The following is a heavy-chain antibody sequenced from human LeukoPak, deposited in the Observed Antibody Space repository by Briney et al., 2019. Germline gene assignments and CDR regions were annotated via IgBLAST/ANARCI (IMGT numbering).Heavy chain of an antibody. D-gene: IGHD6-13*01. CDR3: ARTQIAAAVYYYYMDV. J-gene: IGHJ6*03. Sequence: SETLSLTCTVSGGSISSYYWSWIRQPPGKGLEWIGYIYYSGSTNYNSSLKSRVTISVDTSKNQFSLRLSSVTAADTAVYYCARTQIAAAVYYYYMDVWGKGTTVTVSS. CDR1: GGSISSYY. V-gene: IGHV4-59*01. CDR2: IYYSGST.